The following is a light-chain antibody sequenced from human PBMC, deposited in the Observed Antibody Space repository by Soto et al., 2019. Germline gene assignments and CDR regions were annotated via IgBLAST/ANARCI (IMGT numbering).Light chain of an antibody. CDR3: QQYGSSQYT. CDR1: QSVNNNY. J-gene: IGKJ2*01. V-gene: IGKV3-20*01. CDR2: GAS. Sequence: EIVLTQSPGTLSLSPGERATLPCRASQSVNNNYLAWYQQKPGQAPRLLIYGASSRATGIPDRFSGSGSGTAFTLTISRLEPYDFAVYYCQQYGSSQYTFGQGTKLEIK.